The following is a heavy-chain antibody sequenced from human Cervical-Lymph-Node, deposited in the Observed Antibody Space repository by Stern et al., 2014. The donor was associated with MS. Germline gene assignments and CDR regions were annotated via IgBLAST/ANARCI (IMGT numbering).Heavy chain of an antibody. Sequence: VQLVESGGGLVQPGGSLRLSCAASGLTFSSYALGWVRQAPGKGLEWVSSINDIGTSTYSTDSVKGRFTISRDNPKNTLYLQMNSLRAEDTAVYYCVKDPPLATGDPYYFDYWGQGTLVTVSS. CDR2: INDIGTST. CDR1: GLTFSSYA. CDR3: VKDPPLATGDPYYFDY. V-gene: IGHV3-23*04. D-gene: IGHD2-21*01. J-gene: IGHJ4*02.